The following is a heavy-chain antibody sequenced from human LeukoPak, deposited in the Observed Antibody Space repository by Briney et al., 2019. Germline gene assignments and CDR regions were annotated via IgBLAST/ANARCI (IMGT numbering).Heavy chain of an antibody. CDR1: GFTFDNYA. D-gene: IGHD3-9*01. CDR3: ARTVDILTGYYVYHFDH. V-gene: IGHV3-20*04. Sequence: GGSLSLSCAASGFTFDNYAMSWVRRAPGKGLEWVSGIQWNGGSPAYADSVKGRFTISRDNPKNSLYLQMDSLRAEDTALYYCARTVDILTGYYVYHFDHWGQGTLVTVSS. CDR2: IQWNGGSP. J-gene: IGHJ4*02.